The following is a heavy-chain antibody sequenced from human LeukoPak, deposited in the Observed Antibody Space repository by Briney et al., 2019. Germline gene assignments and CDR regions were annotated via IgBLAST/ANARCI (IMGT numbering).Heavy chain of an antibody. D-gene: IGHD4-11*01. CDR2: SNWNGGST. J-gene: IGHJ4*02. V-gene: IGHV3-20*01. CDR3: ARAGDYSNYVGLFDY. Sequence: GGSLRLSCSASGFTFDDYGMSWVRQAPGKGLEWVSGSNWNGGSTGYADSVKGRFTISRDNAKNSLYLQMNSLRAEDTALYHCARAGDYSNYVGLFDYWGQGTLVTVSS. CDR1: GFTFDDYG.